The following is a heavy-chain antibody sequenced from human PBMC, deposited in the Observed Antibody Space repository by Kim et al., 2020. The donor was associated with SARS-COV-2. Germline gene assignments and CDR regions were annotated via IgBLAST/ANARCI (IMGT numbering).Heavy chain of an antibody. CDR1: GASINNYY. J-gene: IGHJ4*02. CDR3: VRDRSPTWYYW. D-gene: IGHD2-8*01. Sequence: SETLSLTCIVSGASINNYYCGWIRQSPGKGLEWIGYISYTGNTNYNPSLKSRVTMSLDVSRNQFSLKLTSVTAADTAIYYCVRDRSPTWYYWGGQGTRDTVS. CDR2: ISYTGNT. V-gene: IGHV4-59*01.